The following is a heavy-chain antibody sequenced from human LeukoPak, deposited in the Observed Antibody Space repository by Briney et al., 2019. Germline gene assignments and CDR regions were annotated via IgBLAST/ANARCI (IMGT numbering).Heavy chain of an antibody. D-gene: IGHD1-1*01. CDR1: GGSISSSSYY. J-gene: IGHJ3*02. CDR2: IYYSGRT. CDR3: ARDRTGTTPSDVFDI. Sequence: SETLSLTCTVSGGSISSSSYYWGWIRQPPGKGLEWIGGIYYSGRTYYNPSLKSRVTISVDTSKNQFSLKLSSVTAADTAVYYCARDRTGTTPSDVFDIWGQGTMVTVSS. V-gene: IGHV4-39*07.